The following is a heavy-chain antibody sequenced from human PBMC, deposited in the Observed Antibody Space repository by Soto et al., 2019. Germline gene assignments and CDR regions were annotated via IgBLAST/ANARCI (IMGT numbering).Heavy chain of an antibody. CDR1: GGSISSYY. J-gene: IGHJ5*02. CDR3: ARYSSGYYHHWFDP. D-gene: IGHD3-22*01. CDR2: IYYSGST. V-gene: IGHV4-59*01. Sequence: SETLSLTCTVSGGSISSYYWSWIRQPPGKGLEWIGYIYYSGSTNYNPSLKSRVTISVDTSKNQFSLKLSSVTAADTAVYYCARYSSGYYHHWFDPWGQGTLVTV.